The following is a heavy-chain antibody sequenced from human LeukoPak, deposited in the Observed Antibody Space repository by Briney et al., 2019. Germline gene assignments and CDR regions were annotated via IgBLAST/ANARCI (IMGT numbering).Heavy chain of an antibody. CDR1: GFTFSRYW. Sequence: PGGSLRLSCAASGFTFSRYWMTWVRQAPGKGLEWVSYISSSSSTIYYADSVKGRFTISRDNAKNSLYLQMNSLRAEDTAVYYCASSGYDFWSGYLHFDYWGQGTLVTVSS. CDR2: ISSSSSTI. J-gene: IGHJ4*02. V-gene: IGHV3-48*01. CDR3: ASSGYDFWSGYLHFDY. D-gene: IGHD3-3*01.